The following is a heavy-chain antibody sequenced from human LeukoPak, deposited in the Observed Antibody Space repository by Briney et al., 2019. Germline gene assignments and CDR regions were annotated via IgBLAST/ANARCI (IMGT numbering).Heavy chain of an antibody. CDR3: ARGTMVRGGPVDP. CDR1: GFTLSDYY. CDR2: ISSSSSYT. Sequence: GGSLRLSCAASGFTLSDYYMSWIRQAPGKGLEWVSYISSSSSYTNYADSVKGRFTISRDNAKNSLYPQMNSLRAEDTAVYYCARGTMVRGGPVDPWGQGTLVTVSS. D-gene: IGHD3-10*01. J-gene: IGHJ5*02. V-gene: IGHV3-11*05.